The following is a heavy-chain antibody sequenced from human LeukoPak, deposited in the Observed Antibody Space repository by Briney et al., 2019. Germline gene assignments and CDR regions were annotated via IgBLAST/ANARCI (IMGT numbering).Heavy chain of an antibody. Sequence: ASVKVFCKASGYTFTSYGISWVRQAPGQGLEWMGWISAYNGNTNYAQKLQGRVTMTTDTSTSTAYMELRSLRSDDTAVYYCARDRIAVAGTGVDYWGQGTLVTVSS. CDR2: ISAYNGNT. V-gene: IGHV1-18*01. CDR1: GYTFTSYG. CDR3: ARDRIAVAGTGVDY. D-gene: IGHD6-19*01. J-gene: IGHJ4*02.